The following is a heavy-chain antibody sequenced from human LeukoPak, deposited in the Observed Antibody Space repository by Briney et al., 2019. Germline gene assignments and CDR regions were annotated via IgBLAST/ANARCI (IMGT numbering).Heavy chain of an antibody. J-gene: IGHJ5*02. CDR2: IKEDGLEK. CDR1: GFTFSDYW. CDR3: ARGGSGSS. D-gene: IGHD3-10*01. V-gene: IGHV3-7*04. Sequence: PGGSLRLSCAASGFTFSDYWMNWVRQAPGKGLEWVAAIKEDGLEKYYVDSVKGRFTISRDNAKSSLSLLMSTLRVEDTAVYYCARGGSGSSWGQGTLVTVSS.